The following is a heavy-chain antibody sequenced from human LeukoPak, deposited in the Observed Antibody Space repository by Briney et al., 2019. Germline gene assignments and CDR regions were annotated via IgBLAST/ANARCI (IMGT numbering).Heavy chain of an antibody. Sequence: PSETLSLTCTVSGGSISSYYWSWIRQPPGKGLEWIGYIYYSGSTNYNPSLKSRVTISVDTSKNQFSLKLSSVTAADTAVCYCAKVQGTTVTISYYYGTDVWGQGTTVTVSS. J-gene: IGHJ6*02. CDR2: IYYSGST. V-gene: IGHV4-59*08. D-gene: IGHD4-17*01. CDR1: GGSISSYY. CDR3: AKVQGTTVTISYYYGTDV.